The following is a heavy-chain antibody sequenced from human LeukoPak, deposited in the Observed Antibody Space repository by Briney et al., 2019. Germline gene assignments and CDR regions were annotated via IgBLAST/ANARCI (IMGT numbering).Heavy chain of an antibody. V-gene: IGHV4-59*01. CDR1: GGSINSYS. J-gene: IGHJ4*02. D-gene: IGHD5-12*01. Sequence: SETMSLTCTVSGGSINSYSWNWIRQSPGKGLEWFGRVYHSGSSNNNPSFKSRVTISVDTSKNQFSLNLSSVTAAATAVYYCVSSYGGYVLDHWGQGTLVIVSS. CDR3: VSSYGGYVLDH. CDR2: VYHSGSS.